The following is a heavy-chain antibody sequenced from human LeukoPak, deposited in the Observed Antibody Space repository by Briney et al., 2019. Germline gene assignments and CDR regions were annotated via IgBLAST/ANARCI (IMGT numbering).Heavy chain of an antibody. D-gene: IGHD6-19*01. J-gene: IGHJ4*02. V-gene: IGHV3-74*01. CDR3: ASSGWYERFDY. CDR1: GFTFSSYW. Sequence: PGGSLRLSCAASGFTFSSYWMHWVRQAPGKGLVWVSRINSDGSSTSYADSVKGRFTISRDNAKNTLYLQMNSLRAEDTAVYYCASSGWYERFDYWGQGTLVTVSS. CDR2: INSDGSST.